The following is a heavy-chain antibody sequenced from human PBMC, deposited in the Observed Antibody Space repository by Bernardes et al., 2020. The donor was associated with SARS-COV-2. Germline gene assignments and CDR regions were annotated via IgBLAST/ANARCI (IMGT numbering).Heavy chain of an antibody. CDR2: ISYDGSNK. V-gene: IGHV3-30*18. Sequence: GGSLRLSCAASGFTFSSYGMHWVRQAPGKGLEWVAVISYDGSNKYYADSVKGRFTISRDNSKNTLYLQMNSLRAEDTAVYYCAKDYYYDSSGYSAFDIWGQGTMVTVSS. CDR3: AKDYYYDSSGYSAFDI. CDR1: GFTFSSYG. D-gene: IGHD3-22*01. J-gene: IGHJ3*02.